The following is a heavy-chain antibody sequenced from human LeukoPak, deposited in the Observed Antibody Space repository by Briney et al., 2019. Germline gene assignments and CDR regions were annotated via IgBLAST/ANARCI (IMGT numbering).Heavy chain of an antibody. CDR2: IYHSGST. Sequence: SGTLSLTCAVSGGSISSSNWWSWVRQPPGKGLEWIGEIYHSGSTNYNPSLKSRVTISVDKSKNQFSLKLSSVTAADTAVYYCAFPAPDSSGYYSRDYWGQGTLVTVSS. J-gene: IGHJ4*02. D-gene: IGHD3-22*01. V-gene: IGHV4-4*02. CDR1: GGSISSSNW. CDR3: AFPAPDSSGYYSRDY.